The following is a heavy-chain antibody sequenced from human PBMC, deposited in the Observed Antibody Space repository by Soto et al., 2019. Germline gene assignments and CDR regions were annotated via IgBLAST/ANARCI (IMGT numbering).Heavy chain of an antibody. Sequence: PGGSLRLSCAASGFTFSSYSINWVRQAPGKGLECVSSISGSSSFIYYADSVKGRFTISRDNAKNSLYLQMNSLRAEDTAVYYCATIGSGGSGGYWGQGTLVTVSS. CDR3: ATIGSGGSGGY. J-gene: IGHJ4*02. CDR1: GFTFSSYS. V-gene: IGHV3-21*01. CDR2: ISGSSSFI. D-gene: IGHD3-10*01.